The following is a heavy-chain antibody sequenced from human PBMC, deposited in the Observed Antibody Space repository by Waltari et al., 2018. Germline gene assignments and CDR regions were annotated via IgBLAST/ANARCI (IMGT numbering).Heavy chain of an antibody. CDR3: AREPNYYDSSGSAYYFDY. J-gene: IGHJ4*02. V-gene: IGHV4-59*11. Sequence: QVQLQESGPGLVKPSETLSLTCTVSGGSISIQYWIWIRPPPGKGLEWIGYIYYSGSTNYNPSLKSRVTISVDTSKNQFSLKLSSVTAADTAVYYCAREPNYYDSSGSAYYFDYWGQGTLVTVSS. D-gene: IGHD3-22*01. CDR2: IYYSGST. CDR1: GGSISIQY.